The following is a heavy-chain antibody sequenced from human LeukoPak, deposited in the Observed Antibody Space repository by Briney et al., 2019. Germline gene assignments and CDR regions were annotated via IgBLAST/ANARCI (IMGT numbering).Heavy chain of an antibody. CDR3: ARVSGYCSSTSCSHFDH. V-gene: IGHV1-2*02. D-gene: IGHD2-15*01. CDR1: GYSFGDYY. CDR2: INPSGGGT. Sequence: ASVKVSCKTSGYSFGDYYIHWVRQAPGQGLEWMGWINPSGGGTIFAQHFHGRLTMSSDTSISTAYMDLSGLRSDDTAVYFCARVSGYCSSTSCSHFDHWGQGSLVTVSS. J-gene: IGHJ4*02.